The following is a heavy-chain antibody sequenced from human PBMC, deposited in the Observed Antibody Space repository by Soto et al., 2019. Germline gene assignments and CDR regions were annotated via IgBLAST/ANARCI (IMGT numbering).Heavy chain of an antibody. CDR1: GGSISSIIYY. D-gene: IGHD6-13*01. CDR2: IYYSGST. J-gene: IGHJ5*02. CDR3: ARYQSHSSSYADP. Sequence: SDTLSLTCTVSGGSISSIIYYWGWIRQPPGKGLEWIGSIYYSGSTYYNPSLKSRVTISVDTSKNQFSLKLSSVTAADTAVYYCARYQSHSSSYADPWGQGTLVTVSS. V-gene: IGHV4-39*01.